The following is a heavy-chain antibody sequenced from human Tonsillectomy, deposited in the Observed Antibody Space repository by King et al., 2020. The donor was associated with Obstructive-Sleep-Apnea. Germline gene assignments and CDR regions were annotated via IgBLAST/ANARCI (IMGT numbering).Heavy chain of an antibody. Sequence: DVQLVESGGGLVQPGGSLRLSCAASGFTFSSYWMSWVRQAPGKGLEWVANIKQDGSEKYYVDSVKGRFTISRDNAKNSLYLQMNSLRAEETAVYYCARGVYTMVRGVSCFDYWGQGTLVTVSS. V-gene: IGHV3-7*03. J-gene: IGHJ4*02. CDR2: IKQDGSEK. CDR3: ARGVYTMVRGVSCFDY. D-gene: IGHD3-10*01. CDR1: GFTFSSYW.